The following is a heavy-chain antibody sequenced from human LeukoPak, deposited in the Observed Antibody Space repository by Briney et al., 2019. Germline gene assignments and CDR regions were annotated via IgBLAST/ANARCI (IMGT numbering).Heavy chain of an antibody. CDR1: GFTFSSYS. D-gene: IGHD6-13*01. CDR3: ARASSSSNAFDI. V-gene: IGHV3-21*04. Sequence: PGGSLRLSCAASGFTFSSYSMNWVRQAPGKGLEWVSSISSSSSYIYYADSVKGRFTISRDNAKNSLYLQMNSLRSDDTAVYYCARASSSSNAFDIWGQGTMVTVSS. J-gene: IGHJ3*02. CDR2: ISSSSSYI.